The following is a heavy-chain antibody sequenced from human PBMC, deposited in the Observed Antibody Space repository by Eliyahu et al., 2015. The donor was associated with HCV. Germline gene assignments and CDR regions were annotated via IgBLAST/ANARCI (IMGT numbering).Heavy chain of an antibody. CDR3: AKDRYCNGGSCLGAGGFDP. CDR2: ISGSGTST. V-gene: IGHV3-23*01. D-gene: IGHD2-15*01. J-gene: IGHJ5*02. CDR1: GFXFXXYA. Sequence: EIQLLESGGGLVQPGGSLRLSCAASGFXFXXYAXXWXRQAPGKGLEWVSTISGSGTSTYYADSVKGRFTISRDNSKSTLSLQMNSLRAEDTAVYHCAKDRYCNGGSCLGAGGFDPWGQGTLVTVSS.